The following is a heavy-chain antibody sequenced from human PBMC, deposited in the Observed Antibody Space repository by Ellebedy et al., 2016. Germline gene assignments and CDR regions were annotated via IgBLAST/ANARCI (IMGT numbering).Heavy chain of an antibody. Sequence: LRLXCTVSGGSISSGSYYWSWIRQPAGKGLEWIGRIYTSGSTNYNPSLKSRVTMSVDTSKNQFSLKLSSVTAADTAVYYCARDRVAVAAGGYYYYYMDVWGKGTTVTVSS. CDR1: GGSISSGSYY. J-gene: IGHJ6*03. V-gene: IGHV4-61*02. D-gene: IGHD6-19*01. CDR2: IYTSGST. CDR3: ARDRVAVAAGGYYYYYMDV.